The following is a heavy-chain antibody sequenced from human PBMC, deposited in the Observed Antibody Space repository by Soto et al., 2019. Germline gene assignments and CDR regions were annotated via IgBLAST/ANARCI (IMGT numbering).Heavy chain of an antibody. J-gene: IGHJ6*02. V-gene: IGHV1-69*12. Sequence: QVQLVQSGAEVKKPGSSVKVSCKASGGTFSSDTISWVRQAPGQGLEWMGVIVPIFGSTKYAQNIQGRVTITADESTSTAYMELRSLRSEDTAVYYCARRPGISTIHPTHYYYGMDVWGQGTTVTVSS. CDR3: ARRPGISTIHPTHYYYGMDV. D-gene: IGHD3-3*02. CDR1: GGTFSSDT. CDR2: IVPIFGST.